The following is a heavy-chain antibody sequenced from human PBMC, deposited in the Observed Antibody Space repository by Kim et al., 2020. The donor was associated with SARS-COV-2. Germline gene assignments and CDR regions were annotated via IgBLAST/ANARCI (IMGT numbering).Heavy chain of an antibody. J-gene: IGHJ6*01. Sequence: GGSLRLSCAASGITFSSYGMHWVRQAPGKGLEWVAVISYDGSNKNYADSVKGRFTISIDNSNNTLYLQMNSLRDEDTAVDYCAKDLKIGHGIGWYYYYYG. CDR1: GITFSSYG. CDR3: AKDLKIGHGIGWYYYYYG. CDR2: ISYDGSNK. V-gene: IGHV3-30*18. D-gene: IGHD6-19*01.